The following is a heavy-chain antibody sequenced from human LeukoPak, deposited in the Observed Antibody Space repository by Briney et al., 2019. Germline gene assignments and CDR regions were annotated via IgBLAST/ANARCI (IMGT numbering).Heavy chain of an antibody. CDR2: IYYSGIT. CDR3: ARAYHGSGSFSLLFDP. V-gene: IGHV4-59*01. D-gene: IGHD3-10*01. Sequence: PSETLSLTCSVSGGSISGYHWSWVRQPPGKGLEWIGYIYYSGITNNNPSLKSRVTISVDTSKNQFSLKLSSVTAADTAVYYCARAYHGSGSFSLLFDPWGQGTLVTVSS. J-gene: IGHJ5*02. CDR1: GGSISGYH.